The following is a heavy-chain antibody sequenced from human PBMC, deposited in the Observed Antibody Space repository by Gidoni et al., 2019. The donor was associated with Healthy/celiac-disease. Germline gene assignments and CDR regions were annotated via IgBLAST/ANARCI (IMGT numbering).Heavy chain of an antibody. Sequence: QVQLVESGGGVVQPGRSLRLSCAASGFTFSSYAMHWVRQAPGKGLEGVAVRSYDGSNKYYADSVKGRFTISRDNSKNTLYLQMNSLRAEDTAVYYCARETFKKSGYSSGCGYWGQGTLVTVFS. CDR1: GFTFSSYA. D-gene: IGHD6-19*01. CDR2: RSYDGSNK. J-gene: IGHJ4*02. V-gene: IGHV3-30-3*01. CDR3: ARETFKKSGYSSGCGY.